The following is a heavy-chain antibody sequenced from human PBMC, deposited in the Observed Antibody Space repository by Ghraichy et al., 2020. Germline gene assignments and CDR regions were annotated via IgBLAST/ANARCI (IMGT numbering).Heavy chain of an antibody. J-gene: IGHJ2*01. D-gene: IGHD2-2*01. CDR2: FDPEDGET. CDR3: ATDIRSRRYFDL. Sequence: VKVSCKVSGYTLTELSMHWVRQAPGKGLEWMGGFDPEDGETIYAQKFQGRVTMTEDTSTDTAYMELSSLRSEDTAVYYCATDIRSRRYFDLWGRGTLVTVSS. CDR1: GYTLTELS. V-gene: IGHV1-24*01.